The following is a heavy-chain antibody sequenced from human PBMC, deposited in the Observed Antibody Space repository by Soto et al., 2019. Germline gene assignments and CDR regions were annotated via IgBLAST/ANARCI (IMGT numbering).Heavy chain of an antibody. Sequence: PSETLSLTCTVSGGSMNNYYGSWIRQIPGKGLEWIGYMLSSGISSYNSSLKSRVSISVDTSNNQFSLKLTSVTAADTAIYYCVRSGHTFGGVTWGMGTLVTVSS. CDR2: MLSSGIS. D-gene: IGHD3-16*01. CDR1: GGSMNNYY. CDR3: VRSGHTFGGVT. V-gene: IGHV4-59*01. J-gene: IGHJ5*02.